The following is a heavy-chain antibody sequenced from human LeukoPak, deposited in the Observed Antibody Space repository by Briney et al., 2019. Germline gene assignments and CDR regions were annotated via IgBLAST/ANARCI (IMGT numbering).Heavy chain of an antibody. D-gene: IGHD3-22*01. CDR2: IYYSGST. J-gene: IGHJ2*01. CDR1: GGSISSYY. CDR3: ARVARTIYYRGNYWYFDL. Sequence: SETLSLTCTVSGGSISSYYWSWIRQPPGKGLEWIGYIYYSGSTNYNPSLKNRVTISVDTSKNQFSLKLSSVTAADTAVYYCARVARTIYYRGNYWYFDLWGRGTLVTVSS. V-gene: IGHV4-59*01.